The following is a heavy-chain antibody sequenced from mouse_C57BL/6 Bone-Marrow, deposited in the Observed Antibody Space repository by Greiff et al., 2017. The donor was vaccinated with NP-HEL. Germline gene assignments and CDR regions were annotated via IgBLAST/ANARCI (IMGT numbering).Heavy chain of an antibody. J-gene: IGHJ2*01. V-gene: IGHV1-64*01. CDR1: GYTFTSYW. D-gene: IGHD1-1*01. CDR2: IHPNSGST. Sequence: VQLQQSGAELVKPGASVKLSCKASGYTFTSYWMHWVKQRPGQGLEWIGMIHPNSGSTNYNEKFKSKATLTVDKSSSTAYMQLSSLTSEDSAVYYCARREGTTDYFDYWGQGTTLTVSS. CDR3: ARREGTTDYFDY.